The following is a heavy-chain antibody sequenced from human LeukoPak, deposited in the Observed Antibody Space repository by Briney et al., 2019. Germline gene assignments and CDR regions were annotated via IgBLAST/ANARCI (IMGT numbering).Heavy chain of an antibody. CDR2: IDYSGSA. J-gene: IGHJ5*02. CDR3: AGLEDRYSYGSEPFDP. V-gene: IGHV4-39*07. D-gene: IGHD5-18*01. CDR1: GGSVSSNNDY. Sequence: SETLSLTCTVSGGSVSSNNDYWGWIRQPPGKGLEWIGSIDYSGSAHYNPSLKSRVTISVDTSKNQFSLKLSSVTAADTAVYYCAGLEDRYSYGSEPFDPWGQGTLVTVSS.